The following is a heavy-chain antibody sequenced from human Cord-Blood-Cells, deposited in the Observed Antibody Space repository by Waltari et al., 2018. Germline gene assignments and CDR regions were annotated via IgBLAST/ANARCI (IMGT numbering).Heavy chain of an antibody. V-gene: IGHV3-48*02. J-gene: IGHJ4*02. CDR3: AREPELLSLG. D-gene: IGHD1-26*01. CDR1: GFTFSSYS. CDR2: SSSSSSTI. Sequence: EVQLVESGGGLVQPGGSLRLSCAASGFTFSSYSMKWVRQAPGKGLEWVSYSSSSSSTIYDADSVKGRFTISRDNAKNSLYLQMNSLRDEDTAVYYCAREPELLSLGWGQGTLVTVSS.